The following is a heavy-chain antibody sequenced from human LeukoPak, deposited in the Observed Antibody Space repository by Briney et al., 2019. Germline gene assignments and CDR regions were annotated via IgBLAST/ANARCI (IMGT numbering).Heavy chain of an antibody. CDR1: GYIFTKYV. Sequence: ASVKVSCKASGYIFTKYVVHWVRQAPGQGPEWMGWIKAGNGDTKYSQNFQDRLTITRDTSASTVYMELSSLTSEDTALYYCARDDCGDTCYPGGYWGRGTLVTASS. CDR2: IKAGNGDT. D-gene: IGHD2-21*01. CDR3: ARDDCGDTCYPGGY. V-gene: IGHV1-3*01. J-gene: IGHJ4*02.